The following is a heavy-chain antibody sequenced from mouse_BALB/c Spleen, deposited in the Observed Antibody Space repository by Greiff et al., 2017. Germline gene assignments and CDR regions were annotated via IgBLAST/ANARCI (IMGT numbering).Heavy chain of an antibody. Sequence: EVNVVESGGGLVQPGGSRKLSCAASGFTFSSFGMHWVRQAPEKGLEWVAYISSGSSTIYYADTVKGRFTISRDNPKNTLFLQMTSLRSEDTAMYYCARFYGSSYGGYYAMDYWGQGTSVTVSS. CDR1: GFTFSSFG. CDR2: ISSGSSTI. J-gene: IGHJ4*01. V-gene: IGHV5-17*02. CDR3: ARFYGSSYGGYYAMDY. D-gene: IGHD1-1*01.